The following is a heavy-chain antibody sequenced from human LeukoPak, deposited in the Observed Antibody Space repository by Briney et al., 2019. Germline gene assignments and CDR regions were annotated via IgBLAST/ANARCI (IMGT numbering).Heavy chain of an antibody. CDR3: ARAVDYDFWSGYYKAWFDP. Sequence: ASVKVSCKASGYTFTSYYMHWVRQAPGQGLEWMGIINPSGGSTSYAQKFQGRVTATRDTSTSTVYMELSSLRSEDTAVYYCARAVDYDFWSGYYKAWFDPWGQGTLVTVSS. CDR2: INPSGGST. V-gene: IGHV1-46*01. D-gene: IGHD3-3*01. J-gene: IGHJ5*02. CDR1: GYTFTSYY.